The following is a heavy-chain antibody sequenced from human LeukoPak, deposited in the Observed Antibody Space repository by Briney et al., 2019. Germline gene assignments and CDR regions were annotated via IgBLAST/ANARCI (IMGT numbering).Heavy chain of an antibody. CDR1: GYTFTSYG. V-gene: IGHV1-18*01. D-gene: IGHD5-18*01. CDR3: ARAAMVTLHRPTNHYGMDV. J-gene: IGHJ6*02. Sequence: GASVKVSCMASGYTFTSYGISWVRQAPGQGLEWMGWISAYNGNTNYAQKLQGRVTMTTDTSTSTAYMELRSLRSDDTAVYYCARAAMVTLHRPTNHYGMDVWGQGTTVTVSS. CDR2: ISAYNGNT.